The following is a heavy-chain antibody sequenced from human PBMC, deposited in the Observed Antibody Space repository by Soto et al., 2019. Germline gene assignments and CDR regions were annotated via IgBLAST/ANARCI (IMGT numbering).Heavy chain of an antibody. J-gene: IGHJ4*02. V-gene: IGHV3-15*07. Sequence: EVQLVESGGGLVKPGGSLRLSCAASGCAFSDAWMTWVRQAPGKGLEWVGRIKSEADGGTAEHASPVKGRFIISRDDSKNTLYLEMKGLRSEDTGTYYCTTGAMRHAGVICWGQGTLVTVSS. D-gene: IGHD3-10*01. CDR1: GCAFSDAW. CDR2: IKSEADGGTA. CDR3: TTGAMRHAGVIC.